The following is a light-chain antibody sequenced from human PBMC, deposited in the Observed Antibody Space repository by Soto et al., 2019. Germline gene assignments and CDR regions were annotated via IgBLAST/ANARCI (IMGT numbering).Light chain of an antibody. CDR1: QSLLYNKTNNY. CDR3: MPDLQGLT. CDR2: FGS. V-gene: IGKV2-28*01. J-gene: IGKJ5*01. Sequence: DIVMTQSPLTLPVTPGEPASISCRSSQSLLYNKTNNYLDWYLQKPGQSPHLLIYFGSTRASGVPDRFSGSGSATDFTLKISRVEAEDVGTYYCMPDLQGLTLGQGTRLDFK.